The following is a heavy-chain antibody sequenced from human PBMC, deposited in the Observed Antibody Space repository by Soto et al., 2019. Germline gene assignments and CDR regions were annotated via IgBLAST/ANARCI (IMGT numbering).Heavy chain of an antibody. J-gene: IGHJ6*02. CDR3: AREGPYCSGGSCYSVPGGMDV. V-gene: IGHV1-69*06. Sequence: QVQLVQSGAEVKKPGSSVKVSCKASGGTFSSYAISWVRQAPGQGLEWMGGIIPIFGTAHYAQKFQGRVTITADKSTSTAYMELSSLRSEDTAVYYCAREGPYCSGGSCYSVPGGMDVWGQGTTVTVSS. CDR1: GGTFSSYA. D-gene: IGHD2-15*01. CDR2: IIPIFGTA.